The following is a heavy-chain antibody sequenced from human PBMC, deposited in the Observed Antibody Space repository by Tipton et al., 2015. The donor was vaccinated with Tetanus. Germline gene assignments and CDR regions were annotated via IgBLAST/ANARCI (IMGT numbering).Heavy chain of an antibody. CDR1: GGSISSDAHY. J-gene: IGHJ4*02. Sequence: TLSLTCTVSGGSISSDAHYWSWIRQAPGKGLEWLGYISHSGTTNYNPSLMSRVTLSLDTARGQFSLKLTSVTAADTAVYYCARANNEFPKKGPFDYWGQGALVLVSS. D-gene: IGHD1-1*01. CDR3: ARANNEFPKKGPFDY. V-gene: IGHV4-61*08. CDR2: ISHSGTT.